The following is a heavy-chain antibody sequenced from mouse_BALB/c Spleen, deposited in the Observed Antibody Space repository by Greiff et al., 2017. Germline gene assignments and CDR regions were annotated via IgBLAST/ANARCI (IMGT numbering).Heavy chain of an antibody. J-gene: IGHJ2*01. CDR1: GFTFSDYY. V-gene: IGHV5-4*02. Sequence: EVHLVESGGGLVKPGGSLKLSCAASGFTFSDYYMYWVRQTPEKRLEWVATISDGGSYTYYPDSVKGRFTISRDNAKNNLYLQMSSLKSEDTAMYYCARSYDGYLDYWGQGTTLTVSS. D-gene: IGHD2-3*01. CDR3: ARSYDGYLDY. CDR2: ISDGGSYT.